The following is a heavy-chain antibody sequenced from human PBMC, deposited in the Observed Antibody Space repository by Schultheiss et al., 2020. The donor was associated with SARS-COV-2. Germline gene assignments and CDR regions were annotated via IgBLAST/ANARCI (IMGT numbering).Heavy chain of an antibody. CDR1: GFTFGDYA. CDR2: IRSKAYGGTT. J-gene: IGHJ6*02. V-gene: IGHV3-49*04. Sequence: GGSLRLSCTASGFTFGDYAMSWVRQAPGKGLEWVGFIRSKAYGGTTEYAASVKGRFTISRDDSKSIAYLQMNSLKTEDTAVYYCTRDLEYYGSGSYYNQGPYYYGMDVWGQGTTVTVSS. CDR3: TRDLEYYGSGSYYNQGPYYYGMDV. D-gene: IGHD3-10*01.